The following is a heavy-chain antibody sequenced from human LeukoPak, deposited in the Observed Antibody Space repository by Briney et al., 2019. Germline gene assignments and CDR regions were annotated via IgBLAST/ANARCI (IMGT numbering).Heavy chain of an antibody. Sequence: PGGSLRLSCAASGFTFSSYAMSWVRQAPGKGLEWVSAISGSAGSTYYADSVKGRFTISRDNSKNTLYLQMNSLRAEDTAVYYCAKRGYDYIWGNSHFDYWSQGTLVTVSS. V-gene: IGHV3-23*01. J-gene: IGHJ4*02. CDR1: GFTFSSYA. D-gene: IGHD3-16*01. CDR3: AKRGYDYIWGNSHFDY. CDR2: ISGSAGST.